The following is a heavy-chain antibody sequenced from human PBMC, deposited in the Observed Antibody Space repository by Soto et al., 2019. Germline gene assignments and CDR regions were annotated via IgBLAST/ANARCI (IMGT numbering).Heavy chain of an antibody. CDR3: ARDGDLYDSSDYSLLH. CDR1: LGTFSSYT. Sequence: SVXVSFKCSLGTFSSYTSNGLRQAAGQGLECMGGITPMFGKPNYAQKFQGRVTITADESTSTGYMELRSLRSDDTAVYYCARDGDLYDSSDYSLLHWGQGTLVTVSS. V-gene: IGHV1-69*01. CDR2: ITPMFGKP. D-gene: IGHD3-22*01. J-gene: IGHJ4*02.